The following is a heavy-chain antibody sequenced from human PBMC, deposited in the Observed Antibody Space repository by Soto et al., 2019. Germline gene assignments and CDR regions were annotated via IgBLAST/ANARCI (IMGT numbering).Heavy chain of an antibody. CDR2: INPMFNST. CDR3: ERQIFAADY. Sequence: QVQLVQSGAEVKKPGSSVKVSCEAPGGTFDHAAITWVRQAPGQGLEWVGGINPMFNSTHYDQKFQRRVTITADAVTRTALMELRALTSADTAVSSCERQIFAADYWGQGNLLVVSS. CDR1: GGTFDHAA. D-gene: IGHD3-9*01. J-gene: IGHJ4*02. V-gene: IGHV1-69*19.